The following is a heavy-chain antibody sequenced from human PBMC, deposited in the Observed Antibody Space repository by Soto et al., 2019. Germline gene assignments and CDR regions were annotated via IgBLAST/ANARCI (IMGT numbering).Heavy chain of an antibody. CDR3: ARELHYYGSGLFDS. CDR1: DYSISSGYY. J-gene: IGHJ4*02. V-gene: IGHV4-38-2*02. D-gene: IGHD3-10*01. Sequence: SETLSLTCTVSDYSISSGYYWGWVRQPPGKGLEWIGSMFHSGSTYSNPSLKSRVTISVDTSENQFSLKLTSVTAADTAVYYCARELHYYGSGLFDSWGQGTLVTVSS. CDR2: MFHSGST.